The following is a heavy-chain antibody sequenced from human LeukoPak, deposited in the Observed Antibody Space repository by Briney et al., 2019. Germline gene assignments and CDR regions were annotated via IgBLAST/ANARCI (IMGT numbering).Heavy chain of an antibody. CDR1: GFTFGDYA. CDR3: TRELLLGGSGRYYYYYYMDV. J-gene: IGHJ6*03. D-gene: IGHD3-10*01. V-gene: IGHV3-49*04. CDR2: IRSKAYGGTT. Sequence: GGSLRLSCTASGFTFGDYAMSWVRQAPGKGLEWVGFIRSKAYGGTTEYAASVKGRFTISRDDSKSIAYLQMNSLKTEDTAVYYCTRELLLGGSGRYYYYYYMDVWGKGTTVTISS.